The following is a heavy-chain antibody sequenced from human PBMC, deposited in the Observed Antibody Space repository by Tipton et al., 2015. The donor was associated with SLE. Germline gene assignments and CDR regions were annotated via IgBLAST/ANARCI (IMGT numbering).Heavy chain of an antibody. J-gene: IGHJ3*02. CDR2: INPNSGGT. D-gene: IGHD3-3*01. CDR1: GYTFTGYY. CDR3: ARGDFGVVNGSNAFDI. Sequence: QSGAEVKKPGASVKVSCKASGYTFTGYYMHWVRQAPGQGLEWMGRINPNSGGTNYAQKFQGRVTMTRNTSISTAYMELSSLRSEDTAVYYCARGDFGVVNGSNAFDIWGQGTMVTVSS. V-gene: IGHV1-2*06.